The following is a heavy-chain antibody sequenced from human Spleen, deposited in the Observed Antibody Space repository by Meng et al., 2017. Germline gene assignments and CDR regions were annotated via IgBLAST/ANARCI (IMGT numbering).Heavy chain of an antibody. Sequence: SETLSLTCAVYGGSFTGYHWSWIRQSPGKGLEWIGEIDHSGSTHNNPSLKSRVTMSLDTSKNQFSLKLSSVTAADTAVYYCARAFWRWLLPSHPYAGMDVWGQGTTVTVSS. CDR1: GGSFTGYH. CDR3: ARAFWRWLLPSHPYAGMDV. D-gene: IGHD3-22*01. CDR2: IDHSGST. J-gene: IGHJ6*02. V-gene: IGHV4-34*01.